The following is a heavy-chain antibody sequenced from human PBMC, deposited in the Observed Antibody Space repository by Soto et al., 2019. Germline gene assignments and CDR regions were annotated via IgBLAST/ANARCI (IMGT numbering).Heavy chain of an antibody. CDR1: GGSISSSNW. Sequence: PSETLSLTCAVSGGSISSSNWWSWVRQPPGKGLEWIGEIYHSGSTNYNPSLKSRVTISVDKSKNQFSLKLSSVTAADTAVYYCARAVAVSPNWFDPWGQGTLVTVSS. D-gene: IGHD6-19*01. J-gene: IGHJ5*02. CDR3: ARAVAVSPNWFDP. CDR2: IYHSGST. V-gene: IGHV4-4*02.